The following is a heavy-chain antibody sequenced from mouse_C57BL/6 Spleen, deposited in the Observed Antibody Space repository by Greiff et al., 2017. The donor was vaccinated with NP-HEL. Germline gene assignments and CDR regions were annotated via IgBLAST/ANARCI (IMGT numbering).Heavy chain of an antibody. J-gene: IGHJ3*01. CDR2: INPSNGGT. V-gene: IGHV1-53*01. CDR1: GYTFTSYW. D-gene: IGHD1-1*01. CDR3: ARSGVLWVAY. Sequence: QVHVKQSGTELVKPGASVKLSCKASGYTFTSYWMHWVKQRPGQGLEWIGNINPSNGGTNYNEKFKSKATLTVDKSSSTAYMQLSSLTSEDSAVYYCARSGVLWVAYWGQGTLVTVSA.